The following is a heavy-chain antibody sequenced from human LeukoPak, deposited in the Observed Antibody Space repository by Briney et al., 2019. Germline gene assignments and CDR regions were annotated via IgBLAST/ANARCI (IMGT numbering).Heavy chain of an antibody. Sequence: PGGSLRLSCAASGFTFSSYEMNWVRQAPGKGLEWVSYISSSSTIYYADSVRGRFTISRDNAKNLLYLQMNSLRAEDTAVYYCARGYGSGSYYLYWGQGTLVTVSS. D-gene: IGHD3-10*01. CDR3: ARGYGSGSYYLY. CDR1: GFTFSSYE. J-gene: IGHJ4*02. V-gene: IGHV3-48*03. CDR2: ISSSSTI.